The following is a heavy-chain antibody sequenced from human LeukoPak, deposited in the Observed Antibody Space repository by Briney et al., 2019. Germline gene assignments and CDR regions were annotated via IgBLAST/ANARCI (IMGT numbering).Heavy chain of an antibody. J-gene: IGHJ4*02. Sequence: GGSLRLSCAASGFAFSSYAMNWVRQAPGKGLEWVSFISSTSETIYYADSMKGRFTISRDNAENSLYLQMSSPRADDTAVYYCARDRVGGSFDFWGQGTLATVSS. D-gene: IGHD4-23*01. CDR2: ISSTSETI. V-gene: IGHV3-48*01. CDR3: ARDRVGGSFDF. CDR1: GFAFSSYA.